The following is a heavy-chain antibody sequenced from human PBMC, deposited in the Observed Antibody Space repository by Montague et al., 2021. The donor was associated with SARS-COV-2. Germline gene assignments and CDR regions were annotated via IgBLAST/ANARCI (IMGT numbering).Heavy chain of an antibody. J-gene: IGHJ6*02. D-gene: IGHD3-3*01. V-gene: IGHV4-59*02. CDR2: HSARGRS. CDR3: AREYRLQYLEWTGTRYDYYGMDI. CDR1: VGSGGGYF. Sequence: SETLSLTCAVSVGSGGGYFWGWIRRPPGRGLVSIGFHSARGRSNYNPSLRSRVATSIDTANNRLSLNLGFVTAADTAVYYCAREYRLQYLEWTGTRYDYYGMDIWGQGTTVTGSS.